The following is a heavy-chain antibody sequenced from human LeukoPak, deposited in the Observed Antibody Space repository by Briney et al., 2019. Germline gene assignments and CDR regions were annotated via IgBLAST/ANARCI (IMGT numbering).Heavy chain of an antibody. Sequence: SQTLSLTCTVSGGSISSGDYYWSWIRHSSGKGLEWIGYMYYSGCAYYSPSLKARVTISVDTSKNQFSLKLTSVTAADTAVYYCARSTFSSNWNLWGQGTLVTVSS. V-gene: IGHV4-30-4*08. J-gene: IGHJ4*02. CDR3: ARSTFSSNWNL. D-gene: IGHD6-13*01. CDR1: GGSISSGDYY. CDR2: MYYSGCA.